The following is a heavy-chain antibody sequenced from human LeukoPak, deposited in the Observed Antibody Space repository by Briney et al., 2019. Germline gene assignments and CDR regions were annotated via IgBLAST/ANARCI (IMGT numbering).Heavy chain of an antibody. Sequence: SVKAFCKASGGTFSSYAISWVRQAPGQGLEWMGRIIPILGIANYAQKFQGRVTITADKSTSTAYMELSSPRSEDTAVYYCARAGYSSSWYDWGQGTLVTVSS. CDR2: IIPILGIA. D-gene: IGHD6-13*01. V-gene: IGHV1-69*04. CDR1: GGTFSSYA. J-gene: IGHJ4*02. CDR3: ARAGYSSSWYD.